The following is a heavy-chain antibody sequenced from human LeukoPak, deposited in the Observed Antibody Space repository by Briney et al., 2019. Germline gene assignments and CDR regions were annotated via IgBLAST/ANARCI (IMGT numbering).Heavy chain of an antibody. CDR1: GYTFTAYY. Sequence: GASVKVSCKASGYTFTAYYIHWVRQAPGQGLERMGWISPNSGVTNYAQKFQGRVTMTRDTSISTAYMELSRLRTDDTAVYYCARAYDYGGNVGAFDIWGQGTMVTVSS. D-gene: IGHD4-23*01. CDR2: ISPNSGVT. CDR3: ARAYDYGGNVGAFDI. V-gene: IGHV1-2*02. J-gene: IGHJ3*02.